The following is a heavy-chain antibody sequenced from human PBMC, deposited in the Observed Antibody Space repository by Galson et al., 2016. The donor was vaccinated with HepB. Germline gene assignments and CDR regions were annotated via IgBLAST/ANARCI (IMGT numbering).Heavy chain of an antibody. J-gene: IGHJ4*02. CDR3: SRGDNSAWYSLGDY. CDR2: IRSKTYGGTT. Sequence: SLRLSCAASGFTFGDYAMSWFRQAPGKGLEWVGFIRSKTYGGTTEYAASVKGRFTISRDDSKSIAYLQMNSLKTEDTAVYYCSRGDNSAWYSLGDYWGQGTLVTVSS. V-gene: IGHV3-49*03. D-gene: IGHD6-19*01. CDR1: GFTFGDYA.